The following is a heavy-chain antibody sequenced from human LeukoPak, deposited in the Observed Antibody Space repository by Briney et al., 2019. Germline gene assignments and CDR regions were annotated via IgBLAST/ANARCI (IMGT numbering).Heavy chain of an antibody. V-gene: IGHV4-59*01. CDR1: GGSISSYF. J-gene: IGHJ1*01. CDR3: ARASGYSGHDRAAEYFQH. D-gene: IGHD5-12*01. Sequence: SETLSLTCTVSGGSISSYFWSWIRQPPGKGLEWIGCIHYSGNTNHNPSLKSRVTISVDTSKNHFSLKLSSVTAADTAVYYCARASGYSGHDRAAEYFQHWGQGTLVTVSS. CDR2: IHYSGNT.